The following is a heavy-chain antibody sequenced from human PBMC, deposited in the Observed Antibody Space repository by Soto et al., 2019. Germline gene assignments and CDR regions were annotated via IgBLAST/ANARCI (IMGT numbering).Heavy chain of an antibody. CDR2: IYSGGST. Sequence: GGSLRLSCAASGFTVSSNYMSWVRQAPGKGLEWVSVIYSGGSTYYADSVKGRFTISRDNSKNTLYLQMNSLRAEDTAVYYCARAADYDFWSGYSFDIWGQGTMVTVSS. CDR1: GFTVSSNY. CDR3: ARAADYDFWSGYSFDI. D-gene: IGHD3-3*01. J-gene: IGHJ3*02. V-gene: IGHV3-66*01.